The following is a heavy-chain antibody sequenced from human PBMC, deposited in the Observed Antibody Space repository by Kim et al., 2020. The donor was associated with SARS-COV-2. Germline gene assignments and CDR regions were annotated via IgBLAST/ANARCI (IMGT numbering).Heavy chain of an antibody. CDR2: INSAGSLT. J-gene: IGHJ4*02. CDR1: GFTVSNDW. V-gene: IGHV3-74*01. Sequence: GGSLRLSCTASGFTVSNDWMNWVRQAPGKGLVWIARINSAGSLTNYADSVKGLFTISRDNAKNTLHLQMNSLRAEDTGVYYCTGTYGGAHWGQGTLVTVSS. D-gene: IGHD4-17*01. CDR3: TGTYGGAH.